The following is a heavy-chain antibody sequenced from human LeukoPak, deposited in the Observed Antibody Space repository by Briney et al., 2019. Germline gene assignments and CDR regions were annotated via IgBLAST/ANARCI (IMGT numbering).Heavy chain of an antibody. Sequence: SETLSLTCTVSGGSISSSSYYWGWIRQPPGKGLEWIGSIYYSGSTYYNPSLKSRVTISVDTSKNQFSLKLSSVTAADTAVYYCARGSTAMADYWGQGTLVTVSS. CDR3: ARGSTAMADY. CDR1: GGSISSSSYY. D-gene: IGHD5-18*01. J-gene: IGHJ4*02. V-gene: IGHV4-39*07. CDR2: IYYSGST.